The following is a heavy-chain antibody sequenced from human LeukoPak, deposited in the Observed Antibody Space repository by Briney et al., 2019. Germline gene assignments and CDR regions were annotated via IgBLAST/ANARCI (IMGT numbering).Heavy chain of an antibody. CDR2: ISYDGSNK. D-gene: IGHD1-7*01. CDR3: ARDTGTNNWNLHFDL. Sequence: PGRSLRLSCAASGFTFSSYGMHWVRQAPGKGLEWVAVISYDGSNKYYADSVKGRFTISRDNSKNTVYLQMNSLRDADTAVYYCARDTGTNNWNLHFDLWGRDTLVTVSS. V-gene: IGHV3-30*03. CDR1: GFTFSSYG. J-gene: IGHJ2*01.